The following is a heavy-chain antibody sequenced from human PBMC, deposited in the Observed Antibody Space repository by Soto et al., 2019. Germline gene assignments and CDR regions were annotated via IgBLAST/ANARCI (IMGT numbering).Heavy chain of an antibody. CDR3: AGQWSAGYGAFAP. Sequence: QVQLQESGPGLVKPSGTLSLTCAVSGGSVNNDKWWSWVRQPPGKVLEWIGEIHSSGITNYNPSLKSRASIFVDKFKNQFSLNLTSVTAADTAVYFCAGQWSAGYGAFAPWGQGTLVTVSS. J-gene: IGHJ5*02. CDR1: GGSVNNDKW. V-gene: IGHV4-4*02. D-gene: IGHD3-9*01. CDR2: IHSSGIT.